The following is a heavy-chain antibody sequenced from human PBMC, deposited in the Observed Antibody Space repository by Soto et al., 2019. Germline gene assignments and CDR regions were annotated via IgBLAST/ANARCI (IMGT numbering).Heavy chain of an antibody. V-gene: IGHV1-58*01. Sequence: SVKVSCKASGFTFTNSAVQWVRQARGQRLEWIGWIVVGSGNTNYAQKFQERVTITRDMSTSTAYMELSSLRSEDTAVYYCARGLGLYYFDYWGQGTLVTLSS. CDR1: GFTFTNSA. J-gene: IGHJ4*02. D-gene: IGHD1-26*01. CDR2: IVVGSGNT. CDR3: ARGLGLYYFDY.